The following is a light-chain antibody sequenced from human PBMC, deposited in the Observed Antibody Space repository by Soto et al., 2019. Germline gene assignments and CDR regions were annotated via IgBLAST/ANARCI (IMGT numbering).Light chain of an antibody. J-gene: IGKJ5*01. CDR1: QSVTTSY. Sequence: DIVLTQSPGTLSLSPGERATLSCRASQSVTTSYLAWYQQKPGQAPRLLIYATSNRATGIPDRFSGSGSGTDFTLIINRLEPEDVAIYYCQQYGGSPRITFGQGTRLENK. CDR3: QQYGGSPRIT. CDR2: ATS. V-gene: IGKV3-20*01.